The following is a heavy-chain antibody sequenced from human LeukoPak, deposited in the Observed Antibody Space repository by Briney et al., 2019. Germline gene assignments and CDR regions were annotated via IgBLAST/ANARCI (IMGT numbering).Heavy chain of an antibody. J-gene: IGHJ6*03. Sequence: SETLSLTCTVSGGSISSYYWSWIRQPPGKGLEWIGYIYYSGSTNYNPSLKSRVTISLDTSKNQFSLKLSSVTAADTAVYYCARGVDFWSGYYRYYYMDVWGKGTTVTVTS. CDR3: ARGVDFWSGYYRYYYMDV. CDR2: IYYSGST. D-gene: IGHD3-3*01. V-gene: IGHV4-59*01. CDR1: GGSISSYY.